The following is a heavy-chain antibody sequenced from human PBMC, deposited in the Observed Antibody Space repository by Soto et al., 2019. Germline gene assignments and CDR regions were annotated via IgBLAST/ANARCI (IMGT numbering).Heavy chain of an antibody. D-gene: IGHD6-6*01. CDR2: IYPGDSDT. CDR3: ASSSGTDYYYYYGMDV. J-gene: IGHJ6*02. Sequence: GESLKISCKGSGYSLTSYWIGWVRQMPGKGLEWMGIIYPGDSDTRYSPSFQGQFTISADKSISTAYLQWSSLKASDTAMYYCASSSGTDYYYYYGMDVWGQGTTVTVSS. V-gene: IGHV5-51*01. CDR1: GYSLTSYW.